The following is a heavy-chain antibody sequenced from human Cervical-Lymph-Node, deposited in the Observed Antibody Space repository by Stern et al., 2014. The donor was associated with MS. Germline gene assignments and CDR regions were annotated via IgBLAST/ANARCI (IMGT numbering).Heavy chain of an antibody. CDR1: GFTFRDYT. D-gene: IGHD1-14*01. Sequence: EVQLVESGGGLVQPGGSLRLSCAASGFTFRDYTMSWVRQAPRKGLEWVSSIIGSGDSTFYADSVEGRFTISRDNSKNTLYLQLNSLTADDTAVFYCARRIITSATPGFDYWGQGALVTVSS. CDR3: ARRIITSATPGFDY. CDR2: IIGSGDST. J-gene: IGHJ4*02. V-gene: IGHV3-23*04.